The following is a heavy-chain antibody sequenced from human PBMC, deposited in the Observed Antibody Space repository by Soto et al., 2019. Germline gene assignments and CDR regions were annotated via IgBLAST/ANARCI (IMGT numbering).Heavy chain of an antibody. J-gene: IGHJ5*02. CDR3: ASHGGIQARFDP. CDR1: GYTFTSYG. V-gene: IGHV1-18*01. Sequence: QVQLVQSEAEVKKPGASVKVSCKASGYTFTSYGISWVRQAPGQGLEWMGWISAYNGNTNYAQKLQGRVTMTTDTSTSTASMELRSLISDDTDVYYCASHGGIQARFDPWGQGTLVTVST. D-gene: IGHD6-13*01. CDR2: ISAYNGNT.